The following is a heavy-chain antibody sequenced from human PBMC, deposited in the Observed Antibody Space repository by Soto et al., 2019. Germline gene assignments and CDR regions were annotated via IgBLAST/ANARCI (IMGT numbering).Heavy chain of an antibody. J-gene: IGHJ6*02. CDR3: ARYLLRTYSYDSSGYSNGLDV. Sequence: SETLSLTCTVSGGSISSDYWSWIRQPPGKGLEWIGYIYYSGSTNYNPSLKSRVTISVDTSKSQFSLKLSSVTAADTAVYYFARYLLRTYSYDSSGYSNGLDVWGQGITVTVSS. CDR1: GGSISSDY. D-gene: IGHD3-22*01. CDR2: IYYSGST. V-gene: IGHV4-59*01.